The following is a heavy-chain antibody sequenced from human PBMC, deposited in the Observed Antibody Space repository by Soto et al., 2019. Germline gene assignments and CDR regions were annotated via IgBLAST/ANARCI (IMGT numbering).Heavy chain of an antibody. V-gene: IGHV1-46*01. Sequence: ALVKVSWKAAGYTFTGYYTDCGQHAPGQGHGWMGIIHPIRGSTSYAQKSQGRVTMTRDTSTSTVYMELSSLRYEYTAVYYWASNVGDYDSSGYGFSPDAFDIWGEGTMVTVSS. CDR1: GYTFTGYY. CDR2: IHPIRGST. CDR3: ASNVGDYDSSGYGFSPDAFDI. D-gene: IGHD3-22*01. J-gene: IGHJ3*02.